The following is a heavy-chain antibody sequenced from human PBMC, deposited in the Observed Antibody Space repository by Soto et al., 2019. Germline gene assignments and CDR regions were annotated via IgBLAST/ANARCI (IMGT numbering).Heavy chain of an antibody. V-gene: IGHV1-2*02. D-gene: IGHD3-10*02. CDR3: ARNMDYYYGRGSGNGHGV. Sequence: QVRLVQSGAEVKEPGDSVRVSCEASGYTFTAYHIHWVRQAPGQGLEWMGWINPKFGDTGYAQDFPGRVSMTSDMSISTVYMELGRLASDDAAIYDCARNMDYYYGRGSGNGHGVWGQGTTVTVFS. CDR2: INPKFGDT. CDR1: GYTFTAYH. J-gene: IGHJ6*02.